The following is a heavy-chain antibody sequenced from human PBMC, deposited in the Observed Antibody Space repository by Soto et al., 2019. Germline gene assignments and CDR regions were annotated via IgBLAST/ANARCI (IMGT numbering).Heavy chain of an antibody. Sequence: QVQLVQSGSEVKMPGSSVTVSCKTSGGTFSRHAINWVRQAPGQGLELMGGIIPMFGTTNYAQKFKGRVTISADASTSPAYMELSSLRSEDEAVYYCARAAIHGSSRYFWFDAWGQGPLVTVSS. CDR1: GGTFSRHA. CDR2: IIPMFGTT. V-gene: IGHV1-69*01. D-gene: IGHD6-13*01. CDR3: ARAAIHGSSRYFWFDA. J-gene: IGHJ5*02.